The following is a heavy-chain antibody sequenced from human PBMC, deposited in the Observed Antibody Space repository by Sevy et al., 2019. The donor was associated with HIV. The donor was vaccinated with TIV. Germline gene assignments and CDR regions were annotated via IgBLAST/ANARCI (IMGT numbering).Heavy chain of an antibody. CDR3: ARHPRGYIDSWSFDF. CDR1: GGSISGGAYY. CDR2: ISSSEST. J-gene: IGHJ4*02. V-gene: IGHV4-39*01. Sequence: SETLSLTCSVSGGSISGGAYYWGWIRQPPGMGLEWIGSISSSESTYSNPSLKRRVTMSIDTSKNQFSLSLHSVTAADTALYYCARHPRGYIDSWSFDFWGQGTLVTVSS. D-gene: IGHD6-13*01.